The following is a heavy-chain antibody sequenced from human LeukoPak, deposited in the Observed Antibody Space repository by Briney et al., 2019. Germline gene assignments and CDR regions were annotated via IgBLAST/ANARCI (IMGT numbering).Heavy chain of an antibody. CDR2: ISGSGGST. CDR3: AKARYQFSGRGYYYGMDV. V-gene: IGHV3-23*01. Sequence: GGALRLSCAASGFTFSSYAMSWVRQAPGKGVEWVSAISGSGGSTYYADSVKGRVTISRDNSKNTLYLQMNSLRAEDTAVYYCAKARYQFSGRGYYYGMDVWGKGTTVTVSS. CDR1: GFTFSSYA. J-gene: IGHJ6*04. D-gene: IGHD3-10*01.